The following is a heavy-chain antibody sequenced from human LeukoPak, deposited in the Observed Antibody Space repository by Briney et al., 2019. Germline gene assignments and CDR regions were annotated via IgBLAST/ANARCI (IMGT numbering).Heavy chain of an antibody. Sequence: ASVKVSCKASGYTFTSYYMHWVRQAPGQGLEWMGIINPSGGSTSYAQKFQGRVTMTRDTSTSTAYMELSSLRSEDTAVYYCARGGLTGTPGSAFDIWGQGTMVTVSS. D-gene: IGHD1-1*01. CDR2: INPSGGST. CDR1: GYTFTSYY. J-gene: IGHJ3*02. CDR3: ARGGLTGTPGSAFDI. V-gene: IGHV1-46*01.